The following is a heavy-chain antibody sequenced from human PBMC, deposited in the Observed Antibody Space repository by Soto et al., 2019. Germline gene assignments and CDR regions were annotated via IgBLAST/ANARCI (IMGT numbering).Heavy chain of an antibody. V-gene: IGHV3-48*03. CDR2: ISSSGTTI. CDR1: GFTFSSYE. CDR3: AREGRELQNGYNDGMDV. Sequence: PGGSLRLSCAASGFTFSSYEMNWVRQAPGKGLEWVSYISSSGTTIYYADSVKGRFTISRDNAKNSLYLQMNSLRAEDTAIYYCAREGRELQNGYNDGMDVWGQGTTVTVSS. D-gene: IGHD1-1*01. J-gene: IGHJ6*02.